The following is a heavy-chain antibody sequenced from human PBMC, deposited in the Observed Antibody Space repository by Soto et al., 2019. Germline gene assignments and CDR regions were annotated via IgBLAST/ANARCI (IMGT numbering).Heavy chain of an antibody. CDR2: IYYSGST. V-gene: IGHV4-59*01. D-gene: IGHD6-13*01. J-gene: IGHJ6*02. CDR3: ARIERNIAAAGAFFFFYYYGMDV. CDR1: GGSFSPNY. Sequence: SETLSLTCTVSGGSFSPNYWSWIRQPPGKGLEWIGYIYYSGSTNYNPSLKSRVTISVDTSKNQFSLKLSSVTAADTAVYYCARIERNIAAAGAFFFFYYYGMDVWGQGTTVTVSS.